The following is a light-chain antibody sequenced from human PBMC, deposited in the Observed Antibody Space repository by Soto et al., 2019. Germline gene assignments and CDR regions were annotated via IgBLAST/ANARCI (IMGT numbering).Light chain of an antibody. CDR3: SSYTSSSPVV. CDR1: SSDVGGYNY. J-gene: IGLJ2*01. Sequence: QSALTQPASVSGSPGQSITISCTGTSSDVGGYNYVSWYQQHPGKAPKLMIYEVSNRPSGVSNRFSGSKSGSTASLTISGLQAEDEADYYCSSYTSSSPVVFGGGTKLTVL. CDR2: EVS. V-gene: IGLV2-14*01.